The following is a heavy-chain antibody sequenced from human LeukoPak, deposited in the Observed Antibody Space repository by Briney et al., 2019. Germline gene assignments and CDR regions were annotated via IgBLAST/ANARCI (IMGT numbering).Heavy chain of an antibody. CDR3: AREFGDYGWFDP. V-gene: IGHV3-30-3*01. CDR2: ISYDGSNK. J-gene: IGHJ5*02. Sequence: PGGSLRLSCAASGFTFGSYAMHWVRQAPGKGLEWVAVISYDGSNKYYADSVKGRFTISRDNSKNTLYLQMNSLRAEDTAVYYCAREFGDYGWFDPWGQGTLVTVSS. CDR1: GFTFGSYA. D-gene: IGHD4-17*01.